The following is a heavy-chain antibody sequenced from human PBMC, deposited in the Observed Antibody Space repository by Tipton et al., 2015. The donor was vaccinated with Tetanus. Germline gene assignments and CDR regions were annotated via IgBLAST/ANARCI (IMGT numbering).Heavy chain of an antibody. CDR2: IYDSYDSGST. CDR1: GGSITSYY. Sequence: LRLSCTVSGGSITSYYWTWIRQPPGRGLEWIGYIYDSYDSGSTKYNPSLKSRVTISVNTSKNQFSLRLTSVAAADTAVYYCARHVHGFGALLTPAATHYYYGMDVWGQGTTVTVSS. CDR3: ARHVHGFGALLTPAATHYYYGMDV. J-gene: IGHJ6*02. V-gene: IGHV4-59*01. D-gene: IGHD2-2*01.